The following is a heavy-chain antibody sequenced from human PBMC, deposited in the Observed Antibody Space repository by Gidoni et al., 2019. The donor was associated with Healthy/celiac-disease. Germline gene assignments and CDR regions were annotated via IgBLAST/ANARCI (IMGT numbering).Heavy chain of an antibody. D-gene: IGHD3-10*01. CDR1: GFTFSRYS. V-gene: IGHV3-48*04. Sequence: EVQLVESGGGLVQPGGSLRLSCAASGFTFSRYSMNWVRQAPGKGLEWVSYISSSSSTIYYADSVKGRFTISRDNAKNSLYLQMNSLRAEDTAVYYCARDGGQLVGSGSYGYYYYGMDVWGQGTTVTVSS. J-gene: IGHJ6*02. CDR3: ARDGGQLVGSGSYGYYYYGMDV. CDR2: ISSSSSTI.